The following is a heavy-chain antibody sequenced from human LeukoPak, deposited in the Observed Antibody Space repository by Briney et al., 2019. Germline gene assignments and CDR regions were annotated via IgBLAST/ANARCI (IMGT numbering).Heavy chain of an antibody. CDR3: AKVTRALGAIDGVY. CDR2: ISGSGGST. CDR1: GFTFSSYA. J-gene: IGHJ4*02. V-gene: IGHV3-23*01. Sequence: GGSLRLSCAASGFTFSSYAMSWVRQAPGKGLEWVSAISGSGGSTYYTDSVKGRFTISRDNSKNTLYLQMNSLRAEDTAVYYCAKVTRALGAIDGVYWGQGTLVTVSS. D-gene: IGHD1-26*01.